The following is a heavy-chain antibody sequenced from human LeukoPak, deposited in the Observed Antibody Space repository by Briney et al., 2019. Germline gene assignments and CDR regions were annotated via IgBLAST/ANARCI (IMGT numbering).Heavy chain of an antibody. Sequence: PGGSLRLSCAASGFTFSSYGMHWVRQAPGKGLEWVAVIWYDGSKKYYADSVKGRFTISRDSSKNTLYLQVNSLRAEDTAVYYCAKDLRGYSNSYYFDYWGQGILVTVSS. J-gene: IGHJ4*02. CDR1: GFTFSSYG. CDR2: IWYDGSKK. CDR3: AKDLRGYSNSYYFDY. D-gene: IGHD4-11*01. V-gene: IGHV3-30*02.